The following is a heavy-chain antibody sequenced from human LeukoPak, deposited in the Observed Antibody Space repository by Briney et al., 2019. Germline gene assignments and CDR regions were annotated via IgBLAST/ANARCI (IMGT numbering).Heavy chain of an antibody. CDR1: GFTFSSYA. CDR3: AEDPPLYYYGSGSHGVDY. V-gene: IGHV3-23*01. Sequence: GGSLRLSCAASGFTFSSYAMSWVRQAPGKGLEWVSAISGSGGSTYYADSVKGRFTISRDNSKNTLYLQMNSLRAEDTAVYYCAEDPPLYYYGSGSHGVDYWGQGTLVTVSS. CDR2: ISGSGGST. D-gene: IGHD3-10*01. J-gene: IGHJ4*02.